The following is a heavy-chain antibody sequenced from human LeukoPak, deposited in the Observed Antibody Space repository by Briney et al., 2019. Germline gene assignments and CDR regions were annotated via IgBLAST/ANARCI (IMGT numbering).Heavy chain of an antibody. V-gene: IGHV1-46*03. CDR3: ARSMVRVPGDP. CDR1: GYTFTSYY. J-gene: IGHJ5*02. D-gene: IGHD3-10*01. Sequence: ASVKVSCKASGYTFTSYYMHWVRQAPGQGLEWMGIINPSGGSTSYAQKFQGRVTVTRDTSTSTVYMELSSLRSEDTAVYYCARSMVRVPGDPWGQGTLVTVSS. CDR2: INPSGGST.